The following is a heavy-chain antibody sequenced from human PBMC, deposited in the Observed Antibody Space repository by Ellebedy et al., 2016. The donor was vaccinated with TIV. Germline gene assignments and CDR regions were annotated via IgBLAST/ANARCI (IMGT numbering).Heavy chain of an antibody. CDR1: GFTFSSYA. Sequence: GESLKISXAASGFTFSSYAMSWVRQAPGKGLEWVSAISGSGGSTYYADSVKGRFTISRDNSKNTLYLQMNSLRDEDTAVYYCARSGIEYQLLLDYWGQGTLVTVSS. V-gene: IGHV3-23*01. CDR2: ISGSGGST. CDR3: ARSGIEYQLLLDY. J-gene: IGHJ4*02. D-gene: IGHD2-2*01.